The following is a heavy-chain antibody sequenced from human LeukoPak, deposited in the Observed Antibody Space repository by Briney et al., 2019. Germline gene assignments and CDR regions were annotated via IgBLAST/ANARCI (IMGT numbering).Heavy chain of an antibody. Sequence: GGSLRLSCAASGFTFSSYWMHWVRQAPGKGLVWVSRINGVGSSIRYADSVKGRFTISRDNAKNTLYLQMNSLRAEDTAVYYCAREEVAGTIDYWGQGTLVTVSS. CDR2: INGVGSSI. CDR3: AREEVAGTIDY. D-gene: IGHD6-19*01. J-gene: IGHJ4*02. V-gene: IGHV3-74*01. CDR1: GFTFSSYW.